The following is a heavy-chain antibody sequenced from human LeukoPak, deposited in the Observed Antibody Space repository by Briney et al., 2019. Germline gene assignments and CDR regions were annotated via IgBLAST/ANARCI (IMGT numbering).Heavy chain of an antibody. CDR1: GGTFSSYA. D-gene: IGHD2-2*01. V-gene: IGHV1-69*04. CDR2: IIPIFGIA. CDR3: ATSLQDTVVVPAILDY. J-gene: IGHJ4*02. Sequence: GASVKVSCKASGGTFSSYAISWVRQAPGQGLEWMGRIIPIFGIANYAQKFQGRVTITADKSTSTAYMELSSLRSEDTAVYYCATSLQDTVVVPAILDYWGQGTLVTVSS.